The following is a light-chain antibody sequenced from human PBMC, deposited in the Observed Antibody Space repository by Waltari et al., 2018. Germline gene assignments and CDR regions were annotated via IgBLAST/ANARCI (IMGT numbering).Light chain of an antibody. CDR3: MQATQWPLT. J-gene: IGKJ1*01. CDR1: LSLVHSDGKTY. Sequence: DVVMTQSPPSLPVTLGEPPTISCRSSLSLVHSDGKTYLNWFHQRPGQSPRRLIYKVFNLDTGVPYRFSGSGSGTDFTLKISRVEAEDFGAYYCMQATQWPLTFGQGTKVEIK. V-gene: IGKV2-30*02. CDR2: KVF.